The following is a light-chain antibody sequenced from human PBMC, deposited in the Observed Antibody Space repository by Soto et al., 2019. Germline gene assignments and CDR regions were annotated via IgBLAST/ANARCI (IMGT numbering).Light chain of an antibody. CDR2: NNN. Sequence: QSVLTQPSSASGTPGQRVTISCSGSSSNIGSNTVNWYQQLPGTAPKLLIYNNNQRPSGVPDRFSGSKSGTSASLAISGLQSEHEADYYCAAWDDSLNGLVFGTGTKLTVL. J-gene: IGLJ1*01. CDR3: AAWDDSLNGLV. V-gene: IGLV1-44*01. CDR1: SSNIGSNT.